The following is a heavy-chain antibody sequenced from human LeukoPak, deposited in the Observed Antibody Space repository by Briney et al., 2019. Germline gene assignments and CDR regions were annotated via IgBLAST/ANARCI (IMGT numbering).Heavy chain of an antibody. CDR2: INPNSGGT. J-gene: IGHJ4*02. D-gene: IGHD3-10*01. Sequence: ASVKVSCKASGYTFTGYYMHWVRQAPGQGLEWMGWINPNSGGTNYAQKFQGRVTMTRDTSISTVYMELSRLRSDDTAVYYCARGTLWFGESYFDYWGQGTLVTVSS. CDR3: ARGTLWFGESYFDY. V-gene: IGHV1-2*02. CDR1: GYTFTGYY.